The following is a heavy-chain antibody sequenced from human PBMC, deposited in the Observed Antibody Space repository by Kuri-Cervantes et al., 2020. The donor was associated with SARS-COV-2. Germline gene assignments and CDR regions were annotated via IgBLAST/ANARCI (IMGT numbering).Heavy chain of an antibody. CDR3: ARQGGYYGMDV. J-gene: IGHJ6*02. CDR2: IYYSGST. V-gene: IGHV4-39*01. Sequence: SETLSLTCSVSGDSISSRSYYWGWIRQPPGKGLEWIGSIYYSGSTNYNPTLKSRVTISVDTSTNQFFLNLTSVTAADTAVYYCARQGGYYGMDVWGQGTTVTVSS. CDR1: GDSISSRSYY. D-gene: IGHD3-22*01.